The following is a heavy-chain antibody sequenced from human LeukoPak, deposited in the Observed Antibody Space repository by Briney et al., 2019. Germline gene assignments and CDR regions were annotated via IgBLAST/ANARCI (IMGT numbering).Heavy chain of an antibody. Sequence: GGSLRLSCAASGSTFSSYNMNWVRQTPGKGLEWVSYISRSGNTIYYADSVKGRFTISRDNAKNSVYLQMNSLRDEDTAVYYCARDYGDHGEYFDYWGQGTLVTVSS. D-gene: IGHD4-17*01. CDR1: GSTFSSYN. J-gene: IGHJ4*02. CDR2: ISRSGNTI. CDR3: ARDYGDHGEYFDY. V-gene: IGHV3-48*02.